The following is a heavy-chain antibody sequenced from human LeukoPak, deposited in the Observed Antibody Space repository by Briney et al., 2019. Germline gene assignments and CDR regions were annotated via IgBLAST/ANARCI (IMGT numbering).Heavy chain of an antibody. V-gene: IGHV5-51*01. CDR3: ARHTEDYGGNSGFDP. CDR2: IYPGDSDT. J-gene: IGHJ5*02. CDR1: GYSFPTYW. Sequence: GESLKISCKGSGYSFPTYWIGWVRQMPGKGLEWMGIIYPGDSDTRYSPSFQGQVTISADKSISTAYLQWSSLKASDTAMYYCARHTEDYGGNSGFDPWGQGTLVTVSS. D-gene: IGHD4-23*01.